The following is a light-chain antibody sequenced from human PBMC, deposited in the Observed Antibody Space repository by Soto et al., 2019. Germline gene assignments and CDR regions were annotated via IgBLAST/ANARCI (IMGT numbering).Light chain of an antibody. CDR2: GAS. Sequence: EIVMTQSPATLSVSPGERATLSCRASQSVSSNLAWYQQKPGQAPRLLIYGASTRATGIPARFSGSGAGTEITLTISSLQSEDFAVYYYQQYHHWTPMCTFGQGTKLEIK. CDR1: QSVSSN. V-gene: IGKV3-15*01. J-gene: IGKJ2*02. CDR3: QQYHHWTPMCT.